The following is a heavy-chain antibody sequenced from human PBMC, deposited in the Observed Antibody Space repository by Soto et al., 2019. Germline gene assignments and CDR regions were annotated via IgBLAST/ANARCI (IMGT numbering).Heavy chain of an antibody. Sequence: GGSLRLSCAASGFTFSSYGMHWVRQAPGKGLEWVSVIWYDGSNTYYADSVKGRFTISRDNSKNTLYLQMNSLRAEDTAVYYCAIEMSDVGGFDYWGQGTLVTVSS. D-gene: IGHD3-10*01. CDR3: AIEMSDVGGFDY. CDR2: IWYDGSNT. CDR1: GFTFSSYG. V-gene: IGHV3-33*01. J-gene: IGHJ4*02.